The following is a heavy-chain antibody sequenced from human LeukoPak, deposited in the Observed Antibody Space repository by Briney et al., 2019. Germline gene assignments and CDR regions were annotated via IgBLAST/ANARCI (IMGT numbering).Heavy chain of an antibody. CDR2: ISYDGSNK. CDR1: GFTFSSYG. D-gene: IGHD3-22*01. CDR3: ARAYYDSSGYYPEWGY. V-gene: IGHV3-30*03. J-gene: IGHJ4*02. Sequence: PGGSLRLSCAASGFTFSSYGMHWVRQAPGKGLEWVAVISYDGSNKYYADSVKGRFTISRDNSKNTLYLQMNSLRAEDTAVYYCARAYYDSSGYYPEWGYWGQGTLVTVSS.